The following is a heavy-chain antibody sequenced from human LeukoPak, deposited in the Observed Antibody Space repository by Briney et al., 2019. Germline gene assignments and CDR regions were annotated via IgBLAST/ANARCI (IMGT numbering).Heavy chain of an antibody. J-gene: IGHJ4*02. CDR2: SNSDGSTT. CDR3: VRPLLGRDDY. CDR1: GFTFSTYW. Sequence: PRGSLILSRADSGFTFSTYWMHWVRQAPGKGLVWVSRSNSDGSTTTYADSVKGRFTISRDNAKNTLYMQMNSLRVEDTAVYYCVRPLLGRDDYWGQGTLVTVSS. D-gene: IGHD1-26*01. V-gene: IGHV3-74*01.